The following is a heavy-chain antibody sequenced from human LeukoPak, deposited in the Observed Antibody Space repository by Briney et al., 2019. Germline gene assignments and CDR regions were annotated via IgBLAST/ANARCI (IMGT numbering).Heavy chain of an antibody. V-gene: IGHV4-59*01. CDR2: IYYSGNT. D-gene: IGHD6-19*01. CDR1: GGSISNYY. CDR3: VRENYSSGWYGIIDY. Sequence: SETLSLTCTVSGGSISNYYWGWIRQPPGKGLEWIGYIYYSGNTNYNPSLKSRVTISVDTSKNQFSLKLSSVTAADTAVYYCVRENYSSGWYGIIDYWGQGTLVTVSS. J-gene: IGHJ4*02.